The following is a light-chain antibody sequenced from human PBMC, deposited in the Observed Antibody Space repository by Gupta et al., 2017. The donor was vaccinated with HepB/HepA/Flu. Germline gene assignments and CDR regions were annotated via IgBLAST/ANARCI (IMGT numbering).Light chain of an antibody. CDR1: QSVSTY. CDR2: DAS. CDR3: QQGNNWPLT. V-gene: IGKV3-11*01. J-gene: IGKJ4*01. Sequence: EIVLTQSPATLSLSPGERATLSCRASQSVSTYLAWYQQKPGQAPRLLIYDASNRATGIPARFSGSGSGTDFTLTISSLEPEDFAVYYCQQGNNWPLTFGGGTKVEVK.